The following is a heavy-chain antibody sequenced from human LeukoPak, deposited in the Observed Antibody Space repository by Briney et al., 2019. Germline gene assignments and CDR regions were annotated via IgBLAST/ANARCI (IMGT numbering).Heavy chain of an antibody. CDR1: GGTFSSYA. CDR3: ARDRGITMIVVVHRDYGMDV. D-gene: IGHD3-22*01. V-gene: IGHV1-69*13. CDR2: IIPIFGTA. Sequence: SVKVSCKASGGTFSSYAISWVRQAPGQGLEWMGGIIPIFGTANYAQKFQGRVTITADESTSTAYMEQSSLRSEDTAVYYCARDRGITMIVVVHRDYGMDVWGQGTTVTVSS. J-gene: IGHJ6*02.